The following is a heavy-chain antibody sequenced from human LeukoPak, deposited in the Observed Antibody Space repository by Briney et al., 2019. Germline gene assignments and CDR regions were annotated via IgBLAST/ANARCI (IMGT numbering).Heavy chain of an antibody. CDR1: EFSVGSNY. V-gene: IGHV3-66*01. CDR3: ARGRGYSYGWIGEKLLDY. CDR2: IYSGGST. Sequence: GGSLRLSCAASEFSVGSNYMTWVSQAPGKGLEWVSLIYSGGSTYYADSVKGRFTISRDNSKNTLYLQMNSLRAEDAAVYYCARGRGYSYGWIGEKLLDYWGQGTLVTVSS. D-gene: IGHD5-18*01. J-gene: IGHJ4*02.